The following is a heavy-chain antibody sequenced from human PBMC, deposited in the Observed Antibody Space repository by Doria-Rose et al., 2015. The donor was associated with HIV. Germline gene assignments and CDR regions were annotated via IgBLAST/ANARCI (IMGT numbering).Heavy chain of an antibody. CDR2: ICTDDER. D-gene: IGHD6-13*01. V-gene: IGHV2-26*01. Sequence: QITLKESGPVLVKPTETLTLTCTVSGVSLSSPGMGVSWIRQPPGKALEWLANICTDDERYYKSSLNSRLTISRGTSKSQVVLTRTDMDPVDTATYYCARIKSSRWYHKYYFDFWGQGTLVIVSA. J-gene: IGHJ4*02. CDR1: GVSLSSPGMG. CDR3: ARIKSSRWYHKYYFDF.